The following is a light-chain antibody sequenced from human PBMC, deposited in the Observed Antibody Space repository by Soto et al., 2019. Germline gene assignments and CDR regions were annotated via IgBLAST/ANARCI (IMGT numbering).Light chain of an antibody. Sequence: QSVLTQPASVSGSPGQSITISCTGTSSDVGGYNYVSWYQQHPGKAPQLMIYDVSNRPSGVSNRFSGSKSGNTASLTISWLQAEDEADYYCISYTSSSTLYVFGSGTKLTVL. CDR2: DVS. J-gene: IGLJ1*01. V-gene: IGLV2-14*01. CDR3: ISYTSSSTLYV. CDR1: SSDVGGYNY.